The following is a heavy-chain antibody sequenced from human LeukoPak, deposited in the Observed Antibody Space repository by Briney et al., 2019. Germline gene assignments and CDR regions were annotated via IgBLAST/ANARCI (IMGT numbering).Heavy chain of an antibody. D-gene: IGHD3-10*01. J-gene: IGHJ4*02. CDR1: GFSLTTSGVG. Sequence: SGPTLVKPTQTLTLTCTFSGFSLTTSGVGGGWSRQPPGKALEWLALIHWDDDKWYSPSLKSRLTITNETSKNQVVLTMHNMDPVDTATSYCDRSRITIVRGFIIPFDYWGQGTLVTVSS. V-gene: IGHV2-5*02. CDR3: DRSRITIVRGFIIPFDY. CDR2: IHWDDDK.